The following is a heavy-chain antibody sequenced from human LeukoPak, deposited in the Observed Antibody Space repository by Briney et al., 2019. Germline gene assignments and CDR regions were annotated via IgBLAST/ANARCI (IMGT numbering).Heavy chain of an antibody. J-gene: IGHJ4*02. CDR3: ASIIAVAATPLDY. CDR2: IYHSGST. D-gene: IGHD6-19*01. CDR1: GGSISSYY. Sequence: SETLSLTCTVSGGSISSYYWGWIRQPPGKGLEWIGSIYHSGSTYYNPSLKSRVTISVDTSKNQFSLKLSSVTAADTAVYYCASIIAVAATPLDYWGQGTLVTVSS. V-gene: IGHV4-38-2*02.